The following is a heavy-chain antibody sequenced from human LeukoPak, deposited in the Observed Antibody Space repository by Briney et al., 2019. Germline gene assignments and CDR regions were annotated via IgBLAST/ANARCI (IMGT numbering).Heavy chain of an antibody. CDR2: IYHSGST. J-gene: IGHJ4*02. Sequence: PSETLSLTCAVSGGSISSSNWWSWVRQPPGKGLEWIGEIYHSGSTNYNPSLKSRVTISVDKSKNQFSLKLSSVTAADTAVYYCARGRSYNWNDSLDYWGQGTLVTVSS. D-gene: IGHD1-1*01. CDR3: ARGRSYNWNDSLDY. V-gene: IGHV4-4*02. CDR1: GGSISSSNW.